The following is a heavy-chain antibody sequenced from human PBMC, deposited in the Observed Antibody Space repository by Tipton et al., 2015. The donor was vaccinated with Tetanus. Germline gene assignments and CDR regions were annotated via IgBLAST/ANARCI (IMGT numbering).Heavy chain of an antibody. CDR2: IDWNGGST. Sequence: SGFRFDLYGMSWVRQTPGKGLEWVSAIDWNGGSTGYADSVKGRFTISRDNAKNSLYLEMNSLRAEDTALYHCAKDYYSSGTYSLSHDFWGQGTLVTVSS. V-gene: IGHV3-20*01. D-gene: IGHD3-10*01. J-gene: IGHJ4*02. CDR1: GFRFDLYG. CDR3: AKDYYSSGTYSLSHDF.